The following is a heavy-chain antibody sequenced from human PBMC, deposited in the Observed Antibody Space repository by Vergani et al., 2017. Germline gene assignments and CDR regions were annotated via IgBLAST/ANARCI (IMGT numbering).Heavy chain of an antibody. J-gene: IGHJ6*03. CDR2: ISYDGSNK. V-gene: IGHV3-30-3*01. CDR1: GFTFSSYA. CDR3: ARGPEEDSSGWYVRYYYYYYMDV. D-gene: IGHD6-19*01. Sequence: VQLLESGGGLVQPGGSLRLSCAASGFTFSSYAMHWVRQAPGKGLEWVAVISYDGSNKYYADSVKGRFTISRDNSKNTLYLQMNSLRAEDTAVYYCARGPEEDSSGWYVRYYYYYYMDVWGKGTTVTVSS.